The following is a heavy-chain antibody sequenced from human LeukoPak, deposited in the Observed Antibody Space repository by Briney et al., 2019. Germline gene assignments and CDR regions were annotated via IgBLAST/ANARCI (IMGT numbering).Heavy chain of an antibody. D-gene: IGHD2-15*01. Sequence: GGSLRLSCAASGFPFSSYAMQWVRQAPGKGLEYVSGISSNGGTTFYANSVKGRFTISRDNSKNMLFLQMGSLRAEDMAVYYCARDGVATNDYWGQGTLVTVSA. J-gene: IGHJ4*02. V-gene: IGHV3-64*01. CDR3: ARDGVATNDY. CDR1: GFPFSSYA. CDR2: ISSNGGTT.